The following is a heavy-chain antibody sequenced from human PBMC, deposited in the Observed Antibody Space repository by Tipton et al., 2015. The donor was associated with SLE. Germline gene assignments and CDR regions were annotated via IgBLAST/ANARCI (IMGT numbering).Heavy chain of an antibody. Sequence: SLRLSCAACGFTFSNYGMYWVRQAPGKGLEWVAFIQYEGDSKNYADSVRGRFTISRDNSKNTLYLQMLSLRVEDTAIYYCAKDSGWYYFDYWGLGTLVTVSS. V-gene: IGHV3-30*02. CDR1: GFTFSNYG. D-gene: IGHD6-19*01. CDR2: IQYEGDSK. J-gene: IGHJ4*02. CDR3: AKDSGWYYFDY.